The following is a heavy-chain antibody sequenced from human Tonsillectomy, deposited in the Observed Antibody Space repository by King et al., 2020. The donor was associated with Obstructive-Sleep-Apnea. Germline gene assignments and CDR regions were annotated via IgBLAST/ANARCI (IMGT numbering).Heavy chain of an antibody. J-gene: IGHJ4*02. CDR3: ARGYYGSGA. CDR2: INYSGST. D-gene: IGHD3-10*01. CDR1: GGSFSGYY. V-gene: IGHV4-34*01. Sequence: VQLQQWGAGLLKASETLSLTCAVYGGSFSGYYWTWIRQPPGKGLEGIGEINYSGSTNYNPSLKGRSTKSVDTSKNQFSLKLSSVTAAATAVYYWARGYYGSGAWGQGTLVTVSS.